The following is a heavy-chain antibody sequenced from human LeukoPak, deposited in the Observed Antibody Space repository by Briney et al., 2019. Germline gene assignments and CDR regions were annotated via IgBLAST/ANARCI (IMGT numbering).Heavy chain of an antibody. D-gene: IGHD3-22*01. J-gene: IGHJ4*02. Sequence: GGSLRLSCAASGFTFSDYYMSWIRQAPGKGLERVSYISSSGSTIYYADSVKGRFTISRDNAKNSLYLQMNSLRAEDTAVYYCARDRGRYYYDSSALSDYWGQGTLVTVSS. CDR2: ISSSGSTI. V-gene: IGHV3-11*01. CDR1: GFTFSDYY. CDR3: ARDRGRYYYDSSALSDY.